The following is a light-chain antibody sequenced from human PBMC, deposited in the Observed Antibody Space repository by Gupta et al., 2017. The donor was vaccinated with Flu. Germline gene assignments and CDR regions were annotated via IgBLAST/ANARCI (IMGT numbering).Light chain of an antibody. CDR2: SNK. J-gene: IGLJ2*01. CDR3: AAWDDGLRARV. CDR1: SSNIGANP. Sequence: QSVLTQYPSASGTPGQTVTISCSGSSSNIGANPVSWYQHVPGTAPKLLIHSNKQRPSGVPDRFAGSKSGTSASLAISGLQSENEADYYCAAWDDGLRARVFGGGTKLTVL. V-gene: IGLV1-44*01.